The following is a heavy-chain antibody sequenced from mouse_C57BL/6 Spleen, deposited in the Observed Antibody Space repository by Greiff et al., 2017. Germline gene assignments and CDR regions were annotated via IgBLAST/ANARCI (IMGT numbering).Heavy chain of an antibody. CDR1: GYSITSGYY. J-gene: IGHJ4*01. Sequence: EVKLMESGPGLVKPSQSLSLTCSVTGYSITSGYYWNWIRQFPGNKLEWMGYISYDGSNNYNPSLKNRISITRDTSKNQFFLKLNSVTTEDTATYYCARDPTTVVPYAMDYWGQGTSVTVSS. CDR2: ISYDGSN. CDR3: ARDPTTVVPYAMDY. D-gene: IGHD1-1*01. V-gene: IGHV3-6*01.